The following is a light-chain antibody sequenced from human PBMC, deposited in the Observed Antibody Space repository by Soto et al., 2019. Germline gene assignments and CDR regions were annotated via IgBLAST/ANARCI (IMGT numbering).Light chain of an antibody. CDR2: KAS. CDR1: QSISSW. Sequence: DIQMTQSPSTLSASVGDRVTITCRASQSISSWLAWYQQKPGTAPKLLSYKASTLQSGLPSRFSGSGSGTEFTLTLSSLQPDESGTYYCQQYNDNWTFGQGTKVEIK. V-gene: IGKV1-5*03. CDR3: QQYNDNWT. J-gene: IGKJ1*01.